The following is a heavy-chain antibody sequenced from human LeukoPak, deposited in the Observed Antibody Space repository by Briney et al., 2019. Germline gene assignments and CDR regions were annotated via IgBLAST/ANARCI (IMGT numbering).Heavy chain of an antibody. CDR2: IKGDESAR. V-gene: IGHV3-7*01. Sequence: PGGSLRLSCAASGFTFSTYWMAWVRQAPGKGLEWVANIKGDESARHQADSVKGRFTISRDNAQNSVYLQMRSLRGEDTAVYYCARVVVGTFDCWAGGPL. CDR3: ARVVVGTFDC. J-gene: IGHJ4*02. D-gene: IGHD3-10*01. CDR1: GFTFSTYW.